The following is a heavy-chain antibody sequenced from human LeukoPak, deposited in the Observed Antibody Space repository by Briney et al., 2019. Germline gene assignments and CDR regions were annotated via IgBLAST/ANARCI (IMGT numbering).Heavy chain of an antibody. CDR3: ARGGVYSDYVDY. D-gene: IGHD4-11*01. J-gene: IGHJ4*02. V-gene: IGHV3-64*01. CDR2: ISSNGGST. Sequence: GGSLRLSCAASGLTFSSYAIHWVRQAPGKGLEYVSAISSNGGSTYYANSVKGRFTISRDSSKNTAYLQMGSLRVEDMAVYYCARGGVYSDYVDYWGQGTLVTVSS. CDR1: GLTFSSYA.